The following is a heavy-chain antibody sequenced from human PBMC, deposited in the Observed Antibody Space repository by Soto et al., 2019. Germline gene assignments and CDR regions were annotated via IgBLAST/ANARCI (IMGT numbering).Heavy chain of an antibody. Sequence: PGGSLRLSCTASGFTFNTHWMHCFRQAPGKGLVWVSRIYFDGITTNYADSVKGRLTVSRDNAKNTVYLHVNTLRDEDTAVYYCARGGAMGVDYWGQGTLVTVSS. CDR2: IYFDGITT. D-gene: IGHD1-26*01. CDR3: ARGGAMGVDY. J-gene: IGHJ4*02. V-gene: IGHV3-74*01. CDR1: GFTFNTHW.